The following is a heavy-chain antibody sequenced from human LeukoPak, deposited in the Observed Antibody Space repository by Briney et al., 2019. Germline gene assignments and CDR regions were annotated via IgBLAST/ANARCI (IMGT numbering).Heavy chain of an antibody. D-gene: IGHD2-2*01. V-gene: IGHV1-69*02. J-gene: IGHJ5*02. CDR1: GGTFSSYT. Sequence: SVKVSCKASGGTFSSYTISWVRQAPGQGLEWMGRIIPILGIANYAQKFQGRVTITADKSTSTAYMELSSLRSEDTAVYYCARGPEIRMPYWFDPWGQGTLVTVSS. CDR3: ARGPEIRMPYWFDP. CDR2: IIPILGIA.